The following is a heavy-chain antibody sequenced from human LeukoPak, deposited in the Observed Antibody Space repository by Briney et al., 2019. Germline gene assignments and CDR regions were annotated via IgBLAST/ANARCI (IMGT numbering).Heavy chain of an antibody. V-gene: IGHV4-4*07. CDR3: ARESRMIAFDI. CDR2: IYTSGST. D-gene: IGHD2-2*01. CDR1: GGSISSYY. Sequence: SETLSLTCTVSGGSISSYYWSWVRQPAGKGLEWIGRIYTSGSTKYNPSLKSRVTISVDTSKNQFSLKLSSVTAADTAVYFCARESRMIAFDIWGQGTMVTVSS. J-gene: IGHJ3*02.